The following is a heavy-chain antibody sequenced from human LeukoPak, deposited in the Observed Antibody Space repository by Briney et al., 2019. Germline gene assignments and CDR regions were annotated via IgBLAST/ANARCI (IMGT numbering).Heavy chain of an antibody. CDR3: ARGGSGNFYY. J-gene: IGHJ4*02. CDR1: GSTFSGYW. V-gene: IGHV3-74*03. CDR2: IGGDGGST. D-gene: IGHD1-26*01. Sequence: PGGSLRLSCTASGSTFSGYWMNWARQAPGKGLVWVSRIGGDGGSTTYADSVKGRFTISRDNAKNTLYLQMTSLRAEDTAVYYCARGGSGNFYYWGQGTLVTVSS.